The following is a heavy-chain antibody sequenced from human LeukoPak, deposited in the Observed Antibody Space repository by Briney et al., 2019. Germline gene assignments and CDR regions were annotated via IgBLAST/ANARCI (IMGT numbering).Heavy chain of an antibody. V-gene: IGHV4-34*01. J-gene: IGHJ5*02. D-gene: IGHD2-21*02. Sequence: PSETLSLTCAVYGGSFSGYYWSWIRQPPGKGLEWIGEINHSGSTNYNPSLKSRVTISVDTSKNQFSLKLSSVTAEDTAVYYCARDKKQVVTAPPPRLTWGQGTLVTVSS. CDR2: INHSGST. CDR1: GGSFSGYY. CDR3: ARDKKQVVTAPPPRLT.